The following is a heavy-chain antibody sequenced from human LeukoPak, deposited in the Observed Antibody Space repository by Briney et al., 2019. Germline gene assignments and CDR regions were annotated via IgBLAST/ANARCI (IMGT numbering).Heavy chain of an antibody. Sequence: GGSLRLSCAGSGFTFSNDWMSWVRQAPGKGLEWVAIIKQDGSEKYYGDSVKGRFTISRDNAQNSVYLQMNSLRAEDTAVYYCVRDRGTYRPIDYWGQGTLVTVSS. CDR1: GFTFSNDW. CDR3: VRDRGTYRPIDY. CDR2: IKQDGSEK. D-gene: IGHD1-26*01. V-gene: IGHV3-7*03. J-gene: IGHJ4*02.